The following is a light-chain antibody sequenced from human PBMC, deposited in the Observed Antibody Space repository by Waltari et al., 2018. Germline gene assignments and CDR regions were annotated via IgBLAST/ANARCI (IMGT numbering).Light chain of an antibody. CDR3: QQYDNPFT. Sequence: DIQMTQSPSSLSASVGDRVTITCQASQDISNYLNWYQQKPGKATKLLIYDASNLETGVPSRFSGSGSGTDFTFTISSLQPEDIATYYCQQYDNPFTFGPGTKVDIK. CDR2: DAS. CDR1: QDISNY. V-gene: IGKV1-33*01. J-gene: IGKJ3*01.